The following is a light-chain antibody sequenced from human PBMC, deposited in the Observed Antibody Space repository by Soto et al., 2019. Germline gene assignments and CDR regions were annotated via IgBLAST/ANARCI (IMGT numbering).Light chain of an antibody. CDR2: DAS. J-gene: IGKJ1*01. Sequence: DIQMTQSPSSVSASVGDRVTITCRASQGISSWLVWYQQKPGKAPKLLIYDASSLESGVPSRFSGSGSGTEFTLTISSLQPDDFATYYCQQYNSYRTFGQGTKVDIK. V-gene: IGKV1-5*01. CDR1: QGISSW. CDR3: QQYNSYRT.